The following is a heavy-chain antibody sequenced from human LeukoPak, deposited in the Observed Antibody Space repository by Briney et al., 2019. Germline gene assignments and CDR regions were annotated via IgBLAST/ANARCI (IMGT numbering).Heavy chain of an antibody. V-gene: IGHV4-31*03. CDR2: IYYSGST. CDR3: ARSQPDAFDI. J-gene: IGHJ3*02. CDR1: GGSISSGGYY. Sequence: SQTLSLTCTVSGGSISSGGYYWSWIRQHPGKGLEWIGYIYYSGSTYYNPSLKSRVTISVDTSKNQFSLKLSSVTAADTAVYYCARSQPDAFDIWGQGKMVTVSS.